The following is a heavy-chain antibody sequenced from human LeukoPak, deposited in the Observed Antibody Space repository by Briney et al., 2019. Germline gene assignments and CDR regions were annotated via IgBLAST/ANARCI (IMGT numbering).Heavy chain of an antibody. CDR1: GGSFSGYY. CDR2: INHSGST. Sequence: SETLSLTCAVYGGSFSGYYWSWIRQPPGKGLEWIGEINHSGSTNYNPSLKSRVTISVDTSKNQFSLKLSSVTAADTAVYYCARSHSSSWYFNYYGMDVWGQGTTVTVSS. J-gene: IGHJ6*02. CDR3: ARSHSSSWYFNYYGMDV. D-gene: IGHD6-13*01. V-gene: IGHV4-34*01.